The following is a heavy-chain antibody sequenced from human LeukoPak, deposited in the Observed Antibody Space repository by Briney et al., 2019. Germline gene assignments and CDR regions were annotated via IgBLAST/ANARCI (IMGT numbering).Heavy chain of an antibody. CDR3: ARVGYSYDY. CDR1: GFTFSSFA. D-gene: IGHD5-18*01. V-gene: IGHV3-23*01. Sequence: PGGSLRLSCAASGFTFSSFAMSWVRQAPGKGLEWVSTISGSGANTYYADSVKGRFTISRDNSKNTLYLQMGSLRAEDMAVYYCARVGYSYDYWGQGTLVTVSS. CDR2: ISGSGANT. J-gene: IGHJ4*02.